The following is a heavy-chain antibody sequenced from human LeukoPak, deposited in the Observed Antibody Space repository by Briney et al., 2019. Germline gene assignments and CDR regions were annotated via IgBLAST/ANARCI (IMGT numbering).Heavy chain of an antibody. Sequence: GGSLRLSCAASGFTFDDYAMHWVRQAPGKGLEWVSGISWNSGSIGYADSVKGRFTISRDNAKNSLYLQMNSLRAEDMALYYCTRAQWGSSTSPFVQHWGQGTLVTVSS. CDR3: TRAQWGSSTSPFVQH. D-gene: IGHD2-2*01. CDR1: GFTFDDYA. V-gene: IGHV3-9*03. CDR2: ISWNSGSI. J-gene: IGHJ1*01.